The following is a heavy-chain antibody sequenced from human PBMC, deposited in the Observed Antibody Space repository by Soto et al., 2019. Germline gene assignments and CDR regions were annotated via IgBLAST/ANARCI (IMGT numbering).Heavy chain of an antibody. D-gene: IGHD3-16*01. J-gene: IGHJ4*02. CDR2: VSATAGTT. Sequence: GGSLRLSCAASGFTFSNYAMSWVRQAPGKGLEWVSLVSATAGTTYYTDSVKGRFTISRDNSRNTVYLQKSSLRADDTAVYYCAKDRLAGGFDYWGQGTLVTVSS. V-gene: IGHV3-23*01. CDR3: AKDRLAGGFDY. CDR1: GFTFSNYA.